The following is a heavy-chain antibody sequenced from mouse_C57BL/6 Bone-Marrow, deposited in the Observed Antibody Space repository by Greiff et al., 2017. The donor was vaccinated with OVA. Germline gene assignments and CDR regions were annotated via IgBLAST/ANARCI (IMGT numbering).Heavy chain of an antibody. CDR1: GFTFSSYG. CDR3: ARRYYSGSSGFAY. CDR2: ISSGGSYT. V-gene: IGHV5-6*01. D-gene: IGHD1-1*01. J-gene: IGHJ3*01. Sequence: DVQLVESGGDLVKPGGSLKLSCAASGFTFSSYGMSWVRQTPDKRLEWVATISSGGSYTYYPDSVKGRFTISRDNAKNTLYLQMSSLKSEDTAMYYCARRYYSGSSGFAYWGQGTLVTVSA.